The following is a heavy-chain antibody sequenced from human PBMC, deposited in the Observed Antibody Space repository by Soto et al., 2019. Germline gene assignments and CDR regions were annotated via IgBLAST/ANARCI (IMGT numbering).Heavy chain of an antibody. Sequence: QVQLVQSGAEVKKPGSSVRVSCKASGGTFSNFGFSWARQAPGQGLEWMGGIIPIFASSNYAQKFQGRLTITADESTSTAYMDLSSLRSEDKAVYFCAKDVGFQQLLFVFETWGQGTLVTVSS. V-gene: IGHV1-69*01. D-gene: IGHD6-13*01. J-gene: IGHJ5*02. CDR2: IIPIFASS. CDR1: GGTFSNFG. CDR3: AKDVGFQQLLFVFET.